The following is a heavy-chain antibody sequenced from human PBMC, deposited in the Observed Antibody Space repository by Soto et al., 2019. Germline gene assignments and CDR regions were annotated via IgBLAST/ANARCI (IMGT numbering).Heavy chain of an antibody. CDR2: ISGSGGTT. CDR3: AKVHRSGNYHNSPDY. CDR1: GFTFSSYA. J-gene: IGHJ4*02. Sequence: GGSPRLSCAASGFTFSSYAISWVRQAPGKGLEWVSLISGSGGTTYYADSVKGRFTISRDNSKNTLYLQMNSLRAEDTAVYYCAKVHRSGNYHNSPDYSAQGTLVTVS. V-gene: IGHV3-23*01. D-gene: IGHD3-10*01.